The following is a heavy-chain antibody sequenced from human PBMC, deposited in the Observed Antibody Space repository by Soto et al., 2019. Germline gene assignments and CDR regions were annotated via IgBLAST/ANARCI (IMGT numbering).Heavy chain of an antibody. CDR1: GFTFSGSA. CDR3: TRIPEAGMATISGY. CDR2: IRSKADNYAT. D-gene: IGHD5-12*01. J-gene: IGHJ4*02. Sequence: EVQLVESGGGLVQPGGSLKLSCAASGFTFSGSALHWVRQASGKGLEWVGRIRSKADNYATAYAASVKGRFTISRDDSKSTAYLQRTSLKTDDTAVYYCTRIPEAGMATISGYWGQGTLVTVSS. V-gene: IGHV3-73*01.